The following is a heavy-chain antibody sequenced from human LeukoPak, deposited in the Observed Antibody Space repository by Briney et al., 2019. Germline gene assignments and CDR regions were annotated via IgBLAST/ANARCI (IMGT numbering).Heavy chain of an antibody. CDR3: ARGGLLRVLRFLTYPHY. CDR1: GYTFTSYA. Sequence: ASVKVSCKASGYTFTSYAMNWVRQAPGQGLEWMGWINTNTGNPTYAQGFTGRFVFSLDTSVSTAYLRISSLKAEDTAVYYCARGGLLRVLRFLTYPHYWGQGTLVTVSS. J-gene: IGHJ4*02. V-gene: IGHV7-4-1*02. D-gene: IGHD3-3*01. CDR2: INTNTGNP.